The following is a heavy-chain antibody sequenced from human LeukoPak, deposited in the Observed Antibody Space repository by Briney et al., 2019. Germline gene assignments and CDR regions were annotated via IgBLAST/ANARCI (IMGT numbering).Heavy chain of an antibody. CDR1: GYTYTSYG. CDR3: ASSQLKNYYYGSGSYEYYFDY. Sequence: ASVKVSCKASGYTYTSYGITWVRHAPGQGLEWMGWINANNGNTNYAQKFQGRVTVTADKSTSTAYMELSSLRSEDTAVYYCASSQLKNYYYGSGSYEYYFDYWGQGTLVTVSS. J-gene: IGHJ4*02. CDR2: INANNGNT. V-gene: IGHV1-18*01. D-gene: IGHD3-10*01.